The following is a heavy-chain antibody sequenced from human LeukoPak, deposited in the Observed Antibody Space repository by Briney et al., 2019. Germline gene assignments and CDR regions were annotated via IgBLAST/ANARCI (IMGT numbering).Heavy chain of an antibody. J-gene: IGHJ4*02. V-gene: IGHV3-23*01. CDR2: FSGSGNKT. Sequence: SGGSLRLSCATSGFTFSHFAMSWVRQAPGKGLHWVSTFSGSGNKTYDADSVKGRFTISRDNSKSTLYLQMTGLRAEDTAVYYCAKLKRVGIAPFDDWGQGTLVTVSS. CDR1: GFTFSHFA. CDR3: AKLKRVGIAPFDD. D-gene: IGHD3-10*01.